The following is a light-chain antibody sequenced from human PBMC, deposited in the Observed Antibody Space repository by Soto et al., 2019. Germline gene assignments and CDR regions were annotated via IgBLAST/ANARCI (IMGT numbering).Light chain of an antibody. CDR1: QAIRND. J-gene: IGKJ1*01. Sequence: DIQMTQSPSSLSASVGDSVTITCRASQAIRNDLGWYQQKPGRAPKRLIFATSNLHSGVPSRFRGSGSGTEFTLTINSLQPEDFAAYYRLQHYTYPWTFGQGTKVEIK. CDR3: LQHYTYPWT. V-gene: IGKV1-17*01. CDR2: ATS.